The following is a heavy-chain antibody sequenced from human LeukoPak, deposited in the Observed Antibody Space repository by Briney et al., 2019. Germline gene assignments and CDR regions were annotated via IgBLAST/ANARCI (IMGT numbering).Heavy chain of an antibody. CDR3: ARDFR. J-gene: IGHJ4*02. Sequence: GGSLRLSCAASGFTFSSFSMNWVRQAPGKGLEWVSSISSSGSYKYYADSVKGRFTISRDNAKNSLYLQMNSLRAEDTAVYYCARDFRWGQGTLVTVSS. CDR1: GFTFSSFS. CDR2: ISSSGSYK. V-gene: IGHV3-21*01. D-gene: IGHD3-10*01.